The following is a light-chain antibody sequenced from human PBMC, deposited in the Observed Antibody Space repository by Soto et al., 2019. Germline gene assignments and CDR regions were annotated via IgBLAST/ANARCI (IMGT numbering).Light chain of an antibody. CDR2: GAS. CDR3: QQYNNWPLS. Sequence: EIVMTQSPATLSVSPGERATLSCRASQSVAGNLAWYQQKPGQAPRLLMYGASTRATGIPARFSGSGSGTEFTLTISSLQSEEFRVYYCQQYNNWPLSFGGGTKVEIK. J-gene: IGKJ4*01. CDR1: QSVAGN. V-gene: IGKV3-15*01.